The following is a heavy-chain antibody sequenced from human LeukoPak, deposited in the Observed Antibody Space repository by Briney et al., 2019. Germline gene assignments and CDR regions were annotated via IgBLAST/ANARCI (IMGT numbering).Heavy chain of an antibody. CDR1: GFTFSSYS. CDR2: ISSSSSYI. Sequence: GGSLRLSCAASGFTFSSYSMNWVRQAPGKGLEWVSSISSSSSYIYYAGSVKGRFTISRDNAKNSLYLQMNSLRAEDTAVYYCARDYSGYDYYFDYWGQGTLVTVSS. V-gene: IGHV3-21*01. D-gene: IGHD5-12*01. J-gene: IGHJ4*02. CDR3: ARDYSGYDYYFDY.